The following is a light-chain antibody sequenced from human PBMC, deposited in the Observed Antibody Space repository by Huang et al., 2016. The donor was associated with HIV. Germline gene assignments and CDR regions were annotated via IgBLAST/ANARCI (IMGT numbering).Light chain of an antibody. Sequence: DVQLIQSPLSLPVTLGQSASISCRSSESLLHSDGNTYLNWFHQRPGQPPRRLIFKVSERDSGVPDRISGRGSGTYFTLEIRGVEAGDVGLYFCMQGTHWPPTFGQGTKVEFK. CDR3: MQGTHWPPT. CDR2: KVS. CDR1: ESLLHSDGNTY. V-gene: IGKV2-30*02. J-gene: IGKJ1*01.